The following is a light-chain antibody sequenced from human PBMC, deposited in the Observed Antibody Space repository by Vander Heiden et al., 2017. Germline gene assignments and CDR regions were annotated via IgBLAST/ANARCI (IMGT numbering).Light chain of an antibody. CDR3: QAWDTSAHVV. CDR1: KLGDQF. J-gene: IGLJ2*01. Sequence: SFELTQPPSVSVSPGQTASLTCSGDKLGDQFASWYQQRPGQSPLLVIFQDNKRPSGIPERFSGSNSGNTATLTISGTQAMDEADYFCQAWDTSAHVVFGGGTRLTVL. CDR2: QDN. V-gene: IGLV3-1*01.